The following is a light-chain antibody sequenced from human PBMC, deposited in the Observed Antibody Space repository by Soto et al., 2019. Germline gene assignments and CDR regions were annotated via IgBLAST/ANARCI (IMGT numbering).Light chain of an antibody. Sequence: DIQMTQSPSSLSVSVGDRVTITCRASQGISSYLAWYQQKPGKVPKLLIYAASTLQSGVPSRFSASGSGTDFTLTISSLQPEDVATYYCQKYNSVPLTCGGGTKVEIK. CDR1: QGISSY. V-gene: IGKV1-27*01. CDR3: QKYNSVPLT. J-gene: IGKJ4*01. CDR2: AAS.